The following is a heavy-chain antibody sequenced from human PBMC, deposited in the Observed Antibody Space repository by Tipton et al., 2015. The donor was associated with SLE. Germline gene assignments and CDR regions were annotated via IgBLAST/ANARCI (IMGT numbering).Heavy chain of an antibody. V-gene: IGHV3-74*01. Sequence: SLRLSCAASGFTFSTYWMHWVRQAPGKGLVWVSRINTDGSGSATSSTSYADSVKGRFTISRDNAKNMLYLQMSNLRAEDTAVYYCARAWLGGVNYFDYWGQGTLVTVSS. CDR1: GFTFSTYW. CDR3: ARAWLGGVNYFDY. J-gene: IGHJ4*02. CDR2: INTDGSGSATSST. D-gene: IGHD6-19*01.